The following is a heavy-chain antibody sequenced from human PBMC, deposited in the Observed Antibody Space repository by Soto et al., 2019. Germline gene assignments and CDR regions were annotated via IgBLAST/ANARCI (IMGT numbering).Heavy chain of an antibody. J-gene: IGHJ2*01. Sequence: QVQLVQSGAEVKKPGSSVKVSCKASGGTFSSYTISWVRQAPGQGLEWMGRIIPILGIANYAQKFQGRVTNPADKSTRPAYMELRSLRSEATALYYWASDGGGVVVPAADWYFDLWGRGTLVTVSS. CDR2: IIPILGIA. D-gene: IGHD2-2*01. V-gene: IGHV1-69*02. CDR1: GGTFSSYT. CDR3: ASDGGGVVVPAADWYFDL.